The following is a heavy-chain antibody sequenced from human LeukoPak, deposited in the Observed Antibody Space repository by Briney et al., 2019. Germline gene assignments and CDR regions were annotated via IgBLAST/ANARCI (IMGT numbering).Heavy chain of an antibody. J-gene: IGHJ6*03. D-gene: IGHD3-3*01. CDR2: MNPNSGNT. CDR3: ARRPYDFWSGHYYMDV. CDR1: GYTFTSYD. V-gene: IGHV1-8*03. Sequence: ASVKVSCTASGYTFTSYDINWVRQATGQGLEWMGWMNPNSGNTGYAQKFQGRVTITRNTSISTAYMELSSLRSEDTAVYYCARRPYDFWSGHYYMDVWGKGTTVTVSS.